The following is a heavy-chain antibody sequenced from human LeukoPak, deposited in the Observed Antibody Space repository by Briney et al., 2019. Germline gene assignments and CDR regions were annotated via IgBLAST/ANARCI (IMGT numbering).Heavy chain of an antibody. D-gene: IGHD3-22*01. V-gene: IGHV1-3*01. CDR3: AIYARDSSGYSFSGSAFDI. CDR1: GYTFTSYA. CDR2: INAGNGNT. Sequence: GASVKVSCKASGYTFTSYAMHWVRQAPGQRLEWMGWINAGNGNTKYSQKFQGRVTITRDTSASTAYMELSSLRSEDTAVYYCAIYARDSSGYSFSGSAFDIWGQGTMVTVSS. J-gene: IGHJ3*02.